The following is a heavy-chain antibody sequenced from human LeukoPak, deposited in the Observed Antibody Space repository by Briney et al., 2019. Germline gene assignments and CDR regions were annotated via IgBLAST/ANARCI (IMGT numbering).Heavy chain of an antibody. D-gene: IGHD2-15*01. J-gene: IGHJ5*02. CDR3: ARGPLGYCSGGSCHRFDP. V-gene: IGHV4-59*12. Sequence: SETLSLTCTVSGGSISSYYWSWIRQPPGKGLEWIGYIYYSGSTNYNPSLKSRVTISVDTSKNQFSLKLSSVTAADTAVYYCARGPLGYCSGGSCHRFDPWGQGTLVTVSS. CDR1: GGSISSYY. CDR2: IYYSGST.